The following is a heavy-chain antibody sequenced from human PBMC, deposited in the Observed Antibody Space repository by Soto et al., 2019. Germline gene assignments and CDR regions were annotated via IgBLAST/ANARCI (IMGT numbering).Heavy chain of an antibody. CDR2: ISGTGETT. CDR1: EFNYNNYA. V-gene: IGHV3-23*01. CDR3: TNRGARGCSWPFDY. D-gene: IGHD6-13*01. J-gene: IGHJ4*02. Sequence: EVQLLESGGDLVQPGESLRLSCAASEFNYNNYAMSWVRQAPVKGVEWVSAISGTGETTYYADSVRGRFTISRDNSKNTLSLQINSPRAEDTAVYYCTNRGARGCSWPFDYWGQGTLVTVSS.